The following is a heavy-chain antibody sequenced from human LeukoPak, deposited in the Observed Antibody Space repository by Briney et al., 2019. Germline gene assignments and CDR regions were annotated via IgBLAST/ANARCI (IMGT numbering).Heavy chain of an antibody. CDR2: IYHSGST. D-gene: IGHD6-6*01. CDR1: GYSISSGYY. Sequence: PSETLSLTCAVSGYSISSGYYWGWIRQPPGKGLEWIGSIYHSGSTYYNPSLKSRVTISVDTSKNQFSLKLSSVTAADTAVYYCARHQHSSSSCSFDYWGQGALVTVSS. CDR3: ARHQHSSSSCSFDY. J-gene: IGHJ4*02. V-gene: IGHV4-38-2*01.